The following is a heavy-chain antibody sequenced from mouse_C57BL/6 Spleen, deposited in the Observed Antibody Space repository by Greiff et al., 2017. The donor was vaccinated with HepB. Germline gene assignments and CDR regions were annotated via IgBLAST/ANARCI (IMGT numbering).Heavy chain of an antibody. CDR1: GFTFSSYA. Sequence: EVQLVESGGGLVKPGGSLKLSCAASGFTFSSYAMSWVRQTPEKRLEWVATISDGGSYTYYPDNVKGRFTISRDNAKNNLYLQMSHLKSEDTAMYYCARERLRRDGAWFAYWGQGTLVTVSA. J-gene: IGHJ3*01. CDR3: ARERLRRDGAWFAY. V-gene: IGHV5-4*01. D-gene: IGHD2-2*01. CDR2: ISDGGSYT.